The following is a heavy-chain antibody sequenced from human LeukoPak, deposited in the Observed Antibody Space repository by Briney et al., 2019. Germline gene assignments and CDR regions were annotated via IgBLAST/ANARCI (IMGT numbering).Heavy chain of an antibody. Sequence: PGGSLRLSCAASGFTFSSYGMHWVRQAPGKGLEWVAVIWYDGSNKYYADSVKGRFTISRDNSKNTLYLQMNSLRAEDTAVYYCARDIRGGRMATILDYWGQGTLVTVSS. CDR3: ARDIRGGRMATILDY. CDR1: GFTFSSYG. V-gene: IGHV3-33*01. CDR2: IWYDGSNK. J-gene: IGHJ4*02. D-gene: IGHD5-24*01.